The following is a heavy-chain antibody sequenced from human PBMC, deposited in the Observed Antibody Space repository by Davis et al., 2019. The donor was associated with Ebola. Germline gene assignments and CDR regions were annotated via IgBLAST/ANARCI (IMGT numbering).Heavy chain of an antibody. CDR3: AREDSGSYWSAWGGFSY. Sequence: GESLKISCAVSGVTFRNYVMSWVRQVPGRGLEWVANIQQDGGDKHYLESVKGRFTISRDNTKDLVFLELNSLRVEDTGVYYCAREDSGSYWSAWGGFSYWGQGALVTVSS. CDR2: IQQDGGDK. V-gene: IGHV3-7*01. D-gene: IGHD1-26*01. CDR1: GVTFRNYV. J-gene: IGHJ4*02.